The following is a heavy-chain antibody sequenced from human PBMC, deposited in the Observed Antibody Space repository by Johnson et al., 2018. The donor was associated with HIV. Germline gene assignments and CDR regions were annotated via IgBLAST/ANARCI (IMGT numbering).Heavy chain of an antibody. CDR2: IKQDGSEK. V-gene: IGHV3-7*01. D-gene: IGHD6-6*01. Sequence: VQLVESGGGVVQPGGSLRLSCAASGFTFSSYGMHWVRQAPGKGLEWVANIKQDGSEKYYVDSVKGRFTISRDNAKNSLYLQMNSLRAEDTAVYFCARVVPYAFDLWDQGTMVTVSS. J-gene: IGHJ3*01. CDR3: ARVVPYAFDL. CDR1: GFTFSSYG.